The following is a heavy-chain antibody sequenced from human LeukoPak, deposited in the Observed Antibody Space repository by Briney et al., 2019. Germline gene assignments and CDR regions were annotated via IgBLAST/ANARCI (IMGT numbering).Heavy chain of an antibody. D-gene: IGHD5-18*01. V-gene: IGHV3-7*01. CDR3: VRESGENSYEFGY. CDR1: GFRFSNYW. Sequence: PGGSLRLSCAASGFRFSNYWMSWVRQAPGKGLEWVANINQDGTEKYYVDSLKGRFTVSRDNAKNSLYLQMNSLRADDTGVYYCVRESGENSYEFGYWGQGTLVTVSS. J-gene: IGHJ4*02. CDR2: INQDGTEK.